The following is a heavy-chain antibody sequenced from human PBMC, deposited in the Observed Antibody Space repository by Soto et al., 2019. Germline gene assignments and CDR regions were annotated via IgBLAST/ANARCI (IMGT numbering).Heavy chain of an antibody. V-gene: IGHV4-59*01. CDR3: ARDQNGSPHFDY. CDR1: GASIRDYY. D-gene: IGHD1-26*01. CDR2: SYYSGST. J-gene: IGHJ4*02. Sequence: AETLSLTCTVSGASIRDYYWSWIRQPPGKGLEWIGFSYYSGSTNYNPSLNSRVTMSVDTSKNQFSLKLTSVTAADTAVYYCARDQNGSPHFDYWGQGILVTVSS.